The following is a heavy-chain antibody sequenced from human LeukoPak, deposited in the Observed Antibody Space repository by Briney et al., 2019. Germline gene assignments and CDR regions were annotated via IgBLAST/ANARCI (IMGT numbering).Heavy chain of an antibody. CDR2: IYHNGST. D-gene: IGHD3-22*01. Sequence: PSETLSLTCAVSGYSISDGYYWGWIRQPPGKGLEWIGSIYHNGSTYYNPSLKSRVTISVDTSKNHFSLNLNSLTAADTAVYYCASLSSGYYYYYMDVWGKGTTVTVSS. V-gene: IGHV4-38-2*01. CDR3: ASLSSGYYYYYMDV. J-gene: IGHJ6*03. CDR1: GYSISDGYY.